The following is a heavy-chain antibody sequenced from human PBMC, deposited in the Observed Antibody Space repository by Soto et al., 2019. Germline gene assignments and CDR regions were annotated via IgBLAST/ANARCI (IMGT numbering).Heavy chain of an antibody. D-gene: IGHD6-13*01. CDR3: TRLTGSSWFTD. CDR1: GNNVSTNRAT. Sequence: SQALSLTCAISGNNVSTNRATWDWTRQSPSRGLEWLGRTYYRSKWYNDYAVSVKSRIIINPDTSKNQFSLHLNSVTPEDTAMYFCTRLTGSSWFTDWGPVTLVSVSS. V-gene: IGHV6-1*01. CDR2: TYYRSKWYN. J-gene: IGHJ4*02.